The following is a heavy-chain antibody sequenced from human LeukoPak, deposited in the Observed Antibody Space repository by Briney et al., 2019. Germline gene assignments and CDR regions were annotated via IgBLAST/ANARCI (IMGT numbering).Heavy chain of an antibody. CDR3: ARLVITFGGVIPQVFDI. CDR1: GYSFATYW. D-gene: IGHD3-16*02. CDR2: IHPGDSNT. Sequence: GESLKISCKGSGYSFATYWIAWVRQMPGGGLEWLGIIHPGDSNTRYSPSFQGQVTISADKSISTAYLQWSSLKASDTAMYYCARLVITFGGVIPQVFDIWGQGTMVTVSS. J-gene: IGHJ3*02. V-gene: IGHV5-51*01.